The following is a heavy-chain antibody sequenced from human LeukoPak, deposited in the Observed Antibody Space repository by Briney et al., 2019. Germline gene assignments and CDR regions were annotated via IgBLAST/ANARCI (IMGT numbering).Heavy chain of an antibody. CDR2: ISSDGRTI. D-gene: IGHD3-16*02. J-gene: IGHJ3*02. Sequence: GGSLRLSCSASGFIFSPYAMHWVRQAPGKGLQYVASISSDGRTIYYGNSVKGRFTVSRDNSKNTLYLQMSSLTVEDTAVYYCAKGGELSLYFPNAFDIWGQGTMVTVSS. CDR1: GFIFSPYA. V-gene: IGHV3-64D*06. CDR3: AKGGELSLYFPNAFDI.